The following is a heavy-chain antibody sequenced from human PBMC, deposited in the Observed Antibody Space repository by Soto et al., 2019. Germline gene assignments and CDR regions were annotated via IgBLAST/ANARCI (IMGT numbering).Heavy chain of an antibody. V-gene: IGHV1-3*05. CDR3: ARAVAVPADCDY. Sequence: QVQLVQSGAEEKKPGASVKVSCKASGYTFTGYAMHWVRQAPGQRLEWMGWINAGNGNTKYSQKFQGRVTITRDTSASTAYMDLSSLRSEDTAVYYCARAVAVPADCDYWGQGTLVTVSS. J-gene: IGHJ4*02. CDR2: INAGNGNT. D-gene: IGHD6-19*01. CDR1: GYTFTGYA.